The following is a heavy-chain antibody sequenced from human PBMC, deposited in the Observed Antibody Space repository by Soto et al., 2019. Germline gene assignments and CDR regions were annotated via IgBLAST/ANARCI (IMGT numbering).Heavy chain of an antibody. CDR3: VRYTFTSIAAGVFDY. D-gene: IGHD6-6*01. J-gene: IGHJ4*02. Sequence: GGSLRLSCSASGFTFSSYAMHWVRQAPGKGLEYVSAISSNGGSTYYADSVKGRFTISRDNSKNTLYLQMSSLRAEDTAVYYCVRYTFTSIAAGVFDYWGQGTLVTVSS. V-gene: IGHV3-64D*08. CDR1: GFTFSSYA. CDR2: ISSNGGST.